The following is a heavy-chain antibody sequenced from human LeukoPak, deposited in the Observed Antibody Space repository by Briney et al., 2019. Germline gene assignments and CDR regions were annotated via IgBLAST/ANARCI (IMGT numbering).Heavy chain of an antibody. Sequence: ASVKVSCKASGYTFTSYYMHWVRQAPGQGLEWMGIINPSGGSTSYAQKFQGRVTMTRDMSTSTVYMELSSLRSEDTAVYYCARDDSNYWFDPWGQGTLVTVSS. V-gene: IGHV1-46*01. CDR2: INPSGGST. CDR3: ARDDSNYWFDP. D-gene: IGHD4-11*01. CDR1: GYTFTSYY. J-gene: IGHJ5*02.